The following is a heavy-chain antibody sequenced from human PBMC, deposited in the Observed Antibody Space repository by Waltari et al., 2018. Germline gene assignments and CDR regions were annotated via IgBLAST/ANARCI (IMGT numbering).Heavy chain of an antibody. V-gene: IGHV3-21*01. CDR3: ARVRAGSCFDY. D-gene: IGHD2-15*01. CDR1: GFTFSSYS. Sequence: EVQLVESGGGLVKPGGSLRLSCAASGFTFSSYSMNWVRQAPGKGLEWVSSISSSSSYIYYADSVKCRFTISRDNAKNSLYLQMNSLRAEDTAVYYCARVRAGSCFDYWGQGTLVTVSS. CDR2: ISSSSSYI. J-gene: IGHJ4*02.